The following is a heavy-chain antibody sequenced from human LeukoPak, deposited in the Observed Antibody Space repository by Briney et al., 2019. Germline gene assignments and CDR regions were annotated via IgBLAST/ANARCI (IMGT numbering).Heavy chain of an antibody. Sequence: QTLSLTCAISGDSVSSNSAAWNWIRQSPSRGLEWLGRTYYRSKWYNEYAESVKSRISINPDTSKNQFSLQLNSVTPEDTAVYYCARTFLSSPPGRNSWFDPWGQGTLVTVSS. D-gene: IGHD3-3*01. CDR2: TYYRSKWYN. J-gene: IGHJ5*02. V-gene: IGHV6-1*01. CDR1: GDSVSSNSAA. CDR3: ARTFLSSPPGRNSWFDP.